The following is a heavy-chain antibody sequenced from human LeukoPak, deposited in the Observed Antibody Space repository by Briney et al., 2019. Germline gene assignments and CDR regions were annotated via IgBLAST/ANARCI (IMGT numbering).Heavy chain of an antibody. CDR2: IFYSGST. V-gene: IGHV4-39*01. J-gene: IGHJ4*02. CDR1: GGSISSSSYF. Sequence: SETLSLTCTVSGGSISSSSYFWGWIRQPPGRGLEWIGSIFYSGSTYYNPSLNSRVTISIDTSKNQFSLRLSSVTAADTAVYYCARQMNTVTADYWGQGTLVTVSS. D-gene: IGHD4-17*01. CDR3: ARQMNTVTADY.